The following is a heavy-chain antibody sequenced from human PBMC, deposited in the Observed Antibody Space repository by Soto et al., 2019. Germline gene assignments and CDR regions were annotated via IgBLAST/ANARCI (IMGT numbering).Heavy chain of an antibody. V-gene: IGHV4-59*01. CDR1: GGSISSYY. Sequence: SETLSLTCTVSGGSISSYYWSWIRQPPGKGLEWIGYIYYSGSTNYNPSLKSRVTISVDTSKNQFSLKLSSVTAADTAVYYCARVWVNTRVGGVITWFDPGGQETLVTVPS. J-gene: IGHJ5*02. CDR3: ARVWVNTRVGGVITWFDP. D-gene: IGHD3-10*01. CDR2: IYYSGST.